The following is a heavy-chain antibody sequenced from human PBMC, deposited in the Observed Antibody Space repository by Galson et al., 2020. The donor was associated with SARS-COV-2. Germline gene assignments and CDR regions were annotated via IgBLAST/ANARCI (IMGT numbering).Heavy chain of an antibody. J-gene: IGHJ4*02. Sequence: SVKVSCKASGGTFSSYAISWVRQAPGQGLEWMGGIIPIFGTANYAQKFQGRVTITADKSTSTAYMELSSLRSEDTAVYYCARDVGYCSGGSCLTWDYWGQGTLVTVSS. CDR2: IIPIFGTA. D-gene: IGHD2-15*01. CDR1: GGTFSSYA. V-gene: IGHV1-69*06. CDR3: ARDVGYCSGGSCLTWDY.